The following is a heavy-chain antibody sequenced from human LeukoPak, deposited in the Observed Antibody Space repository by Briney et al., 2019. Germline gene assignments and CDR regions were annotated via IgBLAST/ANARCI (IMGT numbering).Heavy chain of an antibody. CDR3: ARGGYSYEHNWFDP. CDR1: GGSFSGYY. J-gene: IGHJ5*02. V-gene: IGHV4-34*01. CDR2: INHSGST. Sequence: PSETLSLTCAVYGGSFSGYYWSWIRQPPGKGLEWIGEINHSGSTNYNPSLKSRVTISVDTSKNQFSLKLSSVTAADTAVYYCARGGYSYEHNWFDPWGQGTLVTVSS. D-gene: IGHD5-18*01.